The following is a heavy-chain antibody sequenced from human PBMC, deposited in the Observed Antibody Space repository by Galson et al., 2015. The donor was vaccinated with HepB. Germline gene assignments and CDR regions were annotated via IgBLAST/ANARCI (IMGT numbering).Heavy chain of an antibody. D-gene: IGHD3-10*01. Sequence: SVKVSCKASGYTFTNSDINWVRQATGQGLEWMGWMNPKNGGTGYAQKFQGRVTMTRNTSISTAYMELSSPRSEDTAVYYCARGLSITMIQGVVITYNWFDPWGQGTLVTVSS. CDR2: MNPKNGGT. CDR1: GYTFTNSD. CDR3: ARGLSITMIQGVVITYNWFDP. J-gene: IGHJ5*02. V-gene: IGHV1-8*01.